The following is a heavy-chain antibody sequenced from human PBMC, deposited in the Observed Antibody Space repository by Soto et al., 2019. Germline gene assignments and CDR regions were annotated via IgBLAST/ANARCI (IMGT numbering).Heavy chain of an antibody. D-gene: IGHD3-22*01. CDR3: AKESWDYDRLGSYPEYFQD. CDR2: ISGSGGDI. V-gene: IGHV3-23*01. J-gene: IGHJ1*01. Sequence: WETLSLSCAASGFTISTSSWSRWLRHPAGRLLWVSAISGSGGDIYYADSVKGRFTISRDNSKNTLYLQMNSLRAEDTAVYFCAKESWDYDRLGSYPEYFQDRGQGTPVTLSS. CDR1: GFTISTSS.